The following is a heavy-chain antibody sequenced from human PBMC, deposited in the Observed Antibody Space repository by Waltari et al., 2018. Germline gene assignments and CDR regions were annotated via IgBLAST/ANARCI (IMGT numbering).Heavy chain of an antibody. CDR2: LSPSGEST. J-gene: IGHJ4*02. V-gene: IGHV1-46*01. Sequence: QVQLVQSGAEVKKPGASVKLSCKASGYTLTTYYIHWVRQAPGQGLEWMGMLSPSGESTGNAQNFQGRVTMTRDTSTNTVYMELSSLRSDDTAVYFCAGGKDYGDYFDYWGQGTLVTVSS. CDR1: GYTLTTYY. CDR3: AGGKDYGDYFDY. D-gene: IGHD4-17*01.